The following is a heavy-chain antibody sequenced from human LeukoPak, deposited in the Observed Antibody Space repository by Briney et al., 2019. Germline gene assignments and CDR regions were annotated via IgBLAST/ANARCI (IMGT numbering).Heavy chain of an antibody. CDR2: IYYSGNTF. Sequence: SGTLSLTCTVSGGSISDSNYYWGWIRQPPGKELEWIGNIYYSGNTFYYNPSLKSRVTLSVDTSKNQFFLKLSSVTVADTAVYYCARLNIAAAAYFDYWGQGTLVTVSS. J-gene: IGHJ4*02. CDR3: ARLNIAAAAYFDY. D-gene: IGHD6-13*01. CDR1: GGSISDSNYY. V-gene: IGHV4-39*01.